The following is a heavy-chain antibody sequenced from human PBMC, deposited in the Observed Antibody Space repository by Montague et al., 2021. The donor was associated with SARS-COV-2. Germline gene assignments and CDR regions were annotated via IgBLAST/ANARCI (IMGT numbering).Heavy chain of an antibody. V-gene: IGHV3-23*05. Sequence: SLRLSCAASRFAFSDYAMSWVRQAPGKGLEWVSTILASGHNTYYLDSVKGRFIVSRDNSKNTLFLHMNSLRAEDTALYYCAKNPTVSGMPATIAWYFDLWGRGALVTVSS. CDR3: AKNPTVSGMPATIAWYFDL. CDR2: ILASGHNT. CDR1: RFAFSDYA. J-gene: IGHJ2*01. D-gene: IGHD1-26*01.